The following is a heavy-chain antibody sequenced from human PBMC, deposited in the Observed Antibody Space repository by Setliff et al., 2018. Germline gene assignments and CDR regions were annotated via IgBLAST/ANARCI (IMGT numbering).Heavy chain of an antibody. V-gene: IGHV4-38-2*01. Sequence: PSETLSLTCAVSGYSISSGYYWGWIRQPPGKGLEWIGSIYHSGSTYYNPSLKSRVTISVDTSKNQFSLKLSSVTAADTAVYYCARHVYGSGSYYNGFDPWGQGTLVT. CDR1: GYSISSGYY. CDR3: ARHVYGSGSYYNGFDP. D-gene: IGHD3-10*01. J-gene: IGHJ5*02. CDR2: IYHSGST.